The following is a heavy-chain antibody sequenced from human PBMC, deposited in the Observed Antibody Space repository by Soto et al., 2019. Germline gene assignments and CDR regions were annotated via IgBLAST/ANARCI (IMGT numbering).Heavy chain of an antibody. CDR2: ISYDGSNK. D-gene: IGHD2-2*01. V-gene: IGHV3-30*18. CDR1: GFTSSSYG. Sequence: PGGSLRLSCAASGFTSSSYGMHWVRQAPGKGLEWVAVISYDGSNKYYADSVKGRFTISRDNSKNTLYLQMNSLRAEDTAVYYCAKDRKVVPAAKHRYYYYGMDVWGQGTTVTVSS. CDR3: AKDRKVVPAAKHRYYYYGMDV. J-gene: IGHJ6*02.